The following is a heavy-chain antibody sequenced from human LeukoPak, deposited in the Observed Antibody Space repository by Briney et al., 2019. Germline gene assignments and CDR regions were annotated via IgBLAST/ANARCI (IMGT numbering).Heavy chain of an antibody. CDR3: AKEVVVVPAAFDDAFDI. V-gene: IGHV3-30*18. J-gene: IGHJ3*02. CDR2: ISYDGSNK. Sequence: GGSLRLSCAASGFTFSSYGMHWVRQAPGKGLEWVAVISYDGSNKYYADSVKGRFTISRDNSKNTLYLQMNSLRAEDTAVYYCAKEVVVVPAAFDDAFDIWGQGTMVTVSS. CDR1: GFTFSSYG. D-gene: IGHD2-2*01.